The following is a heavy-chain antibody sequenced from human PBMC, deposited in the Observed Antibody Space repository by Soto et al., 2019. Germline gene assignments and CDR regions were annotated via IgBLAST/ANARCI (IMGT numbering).Heavy chain of an antibody. J-gene: IGHJ4*02. Sequence: QVQLQQWGAGLLKPSETLSLTCAVYGGSFSGYYWSWIRQPPGKGLEWIGEINHSGSTNYNPSLKSRVTISVDTSKNQFSLKLSSVTAADTAVYYCARGPTYYDILTGYGSFDYWGQGTLVTVSS. CDR3: ARGPTYYDILTGYGSFDY. CDR1: GGSFSGYY. CDR2: INHSGST. D-gene: IGHD3-9*01. V-gene: IGHV4-34*01.